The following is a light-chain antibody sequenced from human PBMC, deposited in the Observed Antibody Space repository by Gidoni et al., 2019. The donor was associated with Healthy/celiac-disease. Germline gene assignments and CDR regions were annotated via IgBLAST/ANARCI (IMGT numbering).Light chain of an antibody. V-gene: IGLV3-21*02. J-gene: IGLJ2*01. Sequence: SYVLTPPPSVSVAPGQTARITCGGNNIGSKSVHWYQQKPGQAPVLVVYDDSDRPSGIPERFSGSNSGNTATLTISRVEAGDEADYYCQVWDSSSDLVVFGGGTKLTGL. CDR3: QVWDSSSDLVV. CDR2: DDS. CDR1: NIGSKS.